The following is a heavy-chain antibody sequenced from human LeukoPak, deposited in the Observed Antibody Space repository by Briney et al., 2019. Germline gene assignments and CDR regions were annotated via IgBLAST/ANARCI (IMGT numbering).Heavy chain of an antibody. CDR2: ISRDGDKT. CDR1: GFSLSINS. J-gene: IGHJ4*02. CDR3: AKEEVPNDY. Sequence: PGESLRLSCAVSGFSLSINSMCWVRQAPGKGLEWVSGISRDGDKTYYVDSVEGRFTISRDTSKNTLYLQMDTLRVEDTATYYCAKEEVPNDYWGQGTLVTVSS. V-gene: IGHV3-23*01.